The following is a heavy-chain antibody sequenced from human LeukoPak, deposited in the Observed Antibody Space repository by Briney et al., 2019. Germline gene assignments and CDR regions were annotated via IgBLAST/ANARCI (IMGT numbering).Heavy chain of an antibody. CDR1: GYTFTGYY. CDR3: ARVRLPYCSGGSCYLGVPFDY. Sequence: VSVKVSCKASGYTFTGYYMHWVRQAPGQGLEWMGRINPNSGGTNYAQKFQGRVTMTRDTSISTAYMELSRLRSDDTAVYYCARVRLPYCSGGSCYLGVPFDYWGQGTLVTVSS. D-gene: IGHD2-15*01. CDR2: INPNSGGT. V-gene: IGHV1-2*06. J-gene: IGHJ4*02.